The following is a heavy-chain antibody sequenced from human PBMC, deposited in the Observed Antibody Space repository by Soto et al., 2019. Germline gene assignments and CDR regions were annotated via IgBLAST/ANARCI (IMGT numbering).Heavy chain of an antibody. D-gene: IGHD6-19*01. CDR1: GGSISSSSYY. J-gene: IGHJ4*02. CDR2: IYYSGST. V-gene: IGHV4-39*01. Sequence: SETLSLTCTVSGGSISSSSYYWGWIRQPPGKGLEWIGSIYYSGSTYYNPSLKSRVTISVDTSKNQFSLKLSSGTAADTAVYYCGKLGAGSSGWFITYYFDYWGQGTLVTVSS. CDR3: GKLGAGSSGWFITYYFDY.